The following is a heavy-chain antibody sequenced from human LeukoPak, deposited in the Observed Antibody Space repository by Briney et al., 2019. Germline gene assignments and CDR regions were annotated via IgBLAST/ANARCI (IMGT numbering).Heavy chain of an antibody. Sequence: GGSLRLSCTGSGFTFSDYSMHWARQAPGKGLEWDSSISSRSTYIFQADSVKGRFTISRDNAENSLYLQMNSLRVEDTAVYYCARSDVAAPFNYWGQGTLVTVSS. CDR3: ARSDVAAPFNY. J-gene: IGHJ4*02. CDR1: GFTFSDYS. V-gene: IGHV3-21*01. D-gene: IGHD6-13*01. CDR2: ISSRSTYI.